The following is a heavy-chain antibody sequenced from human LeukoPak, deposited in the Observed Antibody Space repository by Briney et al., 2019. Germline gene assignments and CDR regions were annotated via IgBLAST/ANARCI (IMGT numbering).Heavy chain of an antibody. Sequence: ASGKVSCKASGYTVTSYGISWVRQAPGQGREWRGWISAYNGKRNYEQKLQGRVTMTTDTSTSTAYMELRSLTSDDTAVYYCARDTLGYCSSTSCQNFDYWGQGTLVTVSS. V-gene: IGHV1-18*01. CDR3: ARDTLGYCSSTSCQNFDY. J-gene: IGHJ4*02. CDR1: GYTVTSYG. CDR2: ISAYNGKR. D-gene: IGHD2-2*01.